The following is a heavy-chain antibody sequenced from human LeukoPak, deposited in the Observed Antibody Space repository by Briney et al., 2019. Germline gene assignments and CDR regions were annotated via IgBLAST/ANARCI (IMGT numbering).Heavy chain of an antibody. CDR3: AKDSYYDYVWGSYRYTNQFDY. CDR1: GFTFSSYS. V-gene: IGHV3-21*04. CDR2: ISSSSSYI. J-gene: IGHJ4*02. Sequence: PGGSLRLSCAASGFTFSSYSMNWVRQAPGKGLEWVSSISSSSSYIYYADSVKGRFTISRDNAKNSLYLQMNSLRAGDTAVYYCAKDSYYDYVWGSYRYTNQFDYWGQGTLVTVSS. D-gene: IGHD3-16*02.